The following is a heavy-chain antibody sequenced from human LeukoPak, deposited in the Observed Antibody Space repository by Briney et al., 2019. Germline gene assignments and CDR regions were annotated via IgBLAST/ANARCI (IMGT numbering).Heavy chain of an antibody. CDR2: ISAYNGNT. CDR1: GGTFSSYA. CDR3: ARSIAVAGTGGRYYYMDV. Sequence: GASVKVSCKASGGTFSSYAISWVRQAPGQGLEWMGWISAYNGNTNYAQKLQGRVTMTTDTSTSTAYMELRSLRSDDTAVYYCARSIAVAGTGGRYYYMDVWGKGTTVTISS. D-gene: IGHD6-19*01. J-gene: IGHJ6*03. V-gene: IGHV1-18*01.